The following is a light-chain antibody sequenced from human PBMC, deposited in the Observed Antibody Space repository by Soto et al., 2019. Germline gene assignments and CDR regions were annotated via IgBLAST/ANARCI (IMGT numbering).Light chain of an antibody. CDR1: QSVSSNY. J-gene: IGKJ5*01. CDR2: GAS. V-gene: IGKV3D-20*02. CDR3: QHRSEWPVS. Sequence: EIVMTQSPATLSVSPGERATLSWRASQSVSSNYLAWFQQKPGQAPRLLIYGASSRATGIPARFSGSGSGTDFTLTISSLEPEDFAVYYCQHRSEWPVSFGQGTRLEI.